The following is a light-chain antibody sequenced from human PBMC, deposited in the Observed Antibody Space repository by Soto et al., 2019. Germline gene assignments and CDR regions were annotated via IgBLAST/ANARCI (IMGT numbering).Light chain of an antibody. CDR2: SAS. CDR3: QQAKTFPLA. J-gene: IGKJ1*01. Sequence: DIQMTQSPSFVSASVGDTVTITCRASQDLGTWLVWYQQKPGKAPNLLIYSASFLQSGVPSRFSGSGSGTYFTLTITSLQPEDFATYYCQQAKTFPLAFGQGTNVEIK. CDR1: QDLGTW. V-gene: IGKV1-12*01.